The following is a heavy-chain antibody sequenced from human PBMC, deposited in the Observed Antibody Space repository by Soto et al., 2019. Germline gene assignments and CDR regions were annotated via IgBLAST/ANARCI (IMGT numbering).Heavy chain of an antibody. Sequence: SETLSLTCTVSGGSISSADYYWSWIRQPPGKGLEWIGYIYYSGSTYYNPSLKSRVTISVDTSKNQFSLKLSSVTAADTAVYYCARGGFDSSGYYFDYWGQGTLVTVSS. CDR1: GGSISSADYY. D-gene: IGHD3-22*01. CDR2: IYYSGST. J-gene: IGHJ4*02. V-gene: IGHV4-30-4*01. CDR3: ARGGFDSSGYYFDY.